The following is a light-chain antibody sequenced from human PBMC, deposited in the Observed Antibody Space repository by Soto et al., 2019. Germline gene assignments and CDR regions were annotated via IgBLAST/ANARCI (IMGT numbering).Light chain of an antibody. CDR1: SSNLGNNY. V-gene: IGLV1-51*01. J-gene: IGLJ2*01. CDR3: GTWDSSLSAGV. CDR2: DND. Sequence: QSVLTQPPSVSAAPGQKVTISCSGSSSNLGNNYISWYQQLPGTAPKLLIYDNDKRPSGIPDRFSGSKSGTSATLGITGLQTGDEADYYCGTWDSSLSAGVFGGGTKLTAL.